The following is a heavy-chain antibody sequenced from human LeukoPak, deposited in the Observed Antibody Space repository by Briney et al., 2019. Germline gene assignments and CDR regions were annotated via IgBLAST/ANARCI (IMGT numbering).Heavy chain of an antibody. CDR1: GFTFSSYA. J-gene: IGHJ4*02. V-gene: IGHV3-23*01. CDR2: ISGSGGST. D-gene: IGHD3-10*01. Sequence: PGESLRLSCAASGFTFSSYAMSWVRQAPGKGLEWVSAISGSGGSTYYADSVKGRFTISRDNSKNTLYLQMNSLRAEDTAVYYCAKALMVRGVIVPGYWGQGTLVTVSS. CDR3: AKALMVRGVIVPGY.